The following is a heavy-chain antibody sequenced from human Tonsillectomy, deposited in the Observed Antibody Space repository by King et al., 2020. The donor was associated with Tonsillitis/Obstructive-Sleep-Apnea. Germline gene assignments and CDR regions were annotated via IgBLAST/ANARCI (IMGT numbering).Heavy chain of an antibody. D-gene: IGHD3-3*01. CDR2: IKSKTDGGTT. CDR1: GFTFSNAW. V-gene: IGHV3-15*01. J-gene: IGHJ4*02. Sequence: VQLVESGGGLVKPGGSLRLSCAASGFTFSNAWMSWVRQAPGKGLEWVGRIKSKTDGGTTDYAAPVKGRFTISRDDSKNTLYLQMNSLKTEDTAVYYCHKLEWLLKYGYDYWGQGTLVTVSS. CDR3: HKLEWLLKYGYDY.